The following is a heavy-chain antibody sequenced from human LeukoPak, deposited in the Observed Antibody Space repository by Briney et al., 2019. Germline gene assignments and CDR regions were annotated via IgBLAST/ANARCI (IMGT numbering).Heavy chain of an antibody. CDR2: INHIGST. J-gene: IGHJ4*02. V-gene: IGHV4-34*01. CDR1: GGAFSGYY. D-gene: IGHD4-17*01. Sequence: SETLSLTCAVYGGAFSGYYWSWIRQPPGKGLEWIGEINHIGSTNYNPSLKSRVTISVDTSKNQFSLKMSSVTAADTAVYYCARGFCDGDYYCYYFDYWGQGTLVTVSS. CDR3: ARGFCDGDYYCYYFDY.